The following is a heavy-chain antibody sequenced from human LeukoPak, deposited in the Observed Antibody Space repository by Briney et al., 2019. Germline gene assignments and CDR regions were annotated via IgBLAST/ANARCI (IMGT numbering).Heavy chain of an antibody. Sequence: GGSLRLSCAASGFTFSSYSMNWVRQAPGKGLEWVSYISSRSSTIYYADSVKGRFTISRDNAKNSLYLQMNSLRAEDTAVYYCARERSVVVAAFYWGQGTLVTVSS. V-gene: IGHV3-48*01. CDR2: ISSRSSTI. J-gene: IGHJ4*02. CDR3: ARERSVVVAAFY. D-gene: IGHD2-15*01. CDR1: GFTFSSYS.